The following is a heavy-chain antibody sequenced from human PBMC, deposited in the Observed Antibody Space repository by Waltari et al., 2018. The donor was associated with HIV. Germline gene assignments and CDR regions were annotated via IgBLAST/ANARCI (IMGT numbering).Heavy chain of an antibody. V-gene: IGHV4-31*03. Sequence: QVQLPESGPGLVKPSQTLSLPCTVSGGSITRRGYSWSWSPQHPGKGLEWIGFIYYSGSTYYNPSLKSRVTISVDTSKNQFSLKLSSVTAADTAVYYCARDGKSSYYYDSSPNWFDPWGQGTLVAVSS. CDR2: IYYSGST. D-gene: IGHD3-22*01. CDR1: GGSITRRGYS. J-gene: IGHJ5*02. CDR3: ARDGKSSYYYDSSPNWFDP.